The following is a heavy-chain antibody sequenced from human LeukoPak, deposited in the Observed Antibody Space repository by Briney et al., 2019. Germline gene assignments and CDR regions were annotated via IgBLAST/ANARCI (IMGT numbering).Heavy chain of an antibody. V-gene: IGHV3-30*02. CDR1: GFIFSNYG. CDR3: VKEVSFGEMGGDI. CDR2: IKSDGSEK. J-gene: IGHJ4*02. Sequence: PGGSLRLSCAASGFIFSNYGMHWVRQTPGKGREWVTFIKSDGSEKDYADSVKGRFTISRDNSKSTLYLQMNSLRAEDMALYHCVKEVSFGEMGGDIWGQGTLVTVSS. D-gene: IGHD3-16*01.